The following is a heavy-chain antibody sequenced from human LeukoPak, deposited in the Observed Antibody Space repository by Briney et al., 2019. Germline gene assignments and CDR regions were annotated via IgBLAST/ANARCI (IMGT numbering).Heavy chain of an antibody. D-gene: IGHD3-22*01. Sequence: PSETLALTCTVSGASISSYYWSCIRQPPGKGREWIGYIYYSGSTNYNPALKSRVTISEDTSKNQISLKLSSVTAADTAVYYCARVRGYYDSSGYDYWGQGTLVTVSS. CDR3: ARVRGYYDSSGYDY. CDR2: IYYSGST. CDR1: GASISSYY. J-gene: IGHJ4*02. V-gene: IGHV4-59*01.